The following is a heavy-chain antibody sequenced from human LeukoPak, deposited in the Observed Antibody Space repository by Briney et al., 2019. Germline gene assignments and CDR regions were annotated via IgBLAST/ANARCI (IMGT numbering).Heavy chain of an antibody. Sequence: SVKVSCKASGGTFSSYAISWVRQAPGQGLEWMGRIIPIFGTANYAQKFQGRVTITTDESTSTDYMELSSLRSEDTAVYYCARSLGGSNWFDPWGQGTLVTVSS. CDR2: IIPIFGTA. D-gene: IGHD5-12*01. CDR3: ARSLGGSNWFDP. J-gene: IGHJ5*02. V-gene: IGHV1-69*05. CDR1: GGTFSSYA.